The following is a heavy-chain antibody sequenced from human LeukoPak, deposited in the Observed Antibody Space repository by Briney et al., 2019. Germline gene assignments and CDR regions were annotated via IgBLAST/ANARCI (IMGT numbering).Heavy chain of an antibody. D-gene: IGHD2-15*01. J-gene: IGHJ4*02. Sequence: GESLKISCKGSGYSFTSYWIGWVRQMPGKGLEWMGIIYPGDSDTRYSPSFQGQITISADKSISTAYLQWSSLKASDTAMYYCARALYCSGGSCYFDYGGQGTLVTVSS. CDR1: GYSFTSYW. CDR3: ARALYCSGGSCYFDY. CDR2: IYPGDSDT. V-gene: IGHV5-51*01.